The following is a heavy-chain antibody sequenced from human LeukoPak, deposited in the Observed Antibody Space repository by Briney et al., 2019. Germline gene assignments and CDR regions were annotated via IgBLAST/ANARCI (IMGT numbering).Heavy chain of an antibody. CDR1: GYSISSGYY. J-gene: IGHJ4*02. Sequence: SEPLSLPCPGSGYSISSGYYWGWIRQPPGTGLEWIVSIYHSGSTYYNPSLKSRVTISVDTYKNQFSLKLSSVTAADTAVYYCARARSTEQWLVLTYYFDYWGQGTLVTVSS. CDR3: ARARSTEQWLVLTYYFDY. D-gene: IGHD6-19*01. CDR2: IYHSGST. V-gene: IGHV4-38-2*02.